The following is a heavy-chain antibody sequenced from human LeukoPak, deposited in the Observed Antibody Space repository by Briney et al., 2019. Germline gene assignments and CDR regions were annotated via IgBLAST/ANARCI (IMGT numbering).Heavy chain of an antibody. CDR2: ISSSGSTI. Sequence: GGSLRLSWAASGFTFSSYEMNWVRQAPGKGLEWVSYISSSGSTIYYADSVKGRFTISRDNAKNSLYLQMNSLRAEDTAVYYCAGGFGELGDFDYWGQGTLVTVSS. CDR3: AGGFGELGDFDY. CDR1: GFTFSSYE. V-gene: IGHV3-48*03. D-gene: IGHD3-10*01. J-gene: IGHJ4*02.